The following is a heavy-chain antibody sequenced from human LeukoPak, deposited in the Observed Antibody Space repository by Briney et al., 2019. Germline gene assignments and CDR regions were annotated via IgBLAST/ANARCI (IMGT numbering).Heavy chain of an antibody. Sequence: GGSLRLSCAASGFTFSSYSMNWVRQAPGKGLEWVSSISSSSSYIYYADSVKGRFTISRDNAKNSLYLQMNSLRAEDTAVYYCARATSFMTTLDNWGQGTLVTVSS. CDR3: ARATSFMTTLDN. J-gene: IGHJ4*02. V-gene: IGHV3-21*01. CDR2: ISSSSSYI. CDR1: GFTFSSYS. D-gene: IGHD3-16*01.